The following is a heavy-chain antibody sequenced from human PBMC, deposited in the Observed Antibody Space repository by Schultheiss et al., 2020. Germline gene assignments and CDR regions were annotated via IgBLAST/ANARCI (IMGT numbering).Heavy chain of an antibody. J-gene: IGHJ4*02. CDR1: GGSFSGYY. V-gene: IGHV4-34*07. Sequence: SETLSLTCAVYGGSFSGYYWSWIRQLPGKGLEWIGSIYYSGSTYYNPSLKSRVTISVDTSKNQFSLKLSSVTAADTAVYYCSKNGILPSAPSDFLSFFDDWGQGAL. CDR3: SKNGILPSAPSDFLSFFDD. CDR2: IYYSGST. D-gene: IGHD3/OR15-3a*01.